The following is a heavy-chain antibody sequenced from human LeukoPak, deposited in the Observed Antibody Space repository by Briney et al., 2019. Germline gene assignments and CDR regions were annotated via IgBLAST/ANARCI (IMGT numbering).Heavy chain of an antibody. J-gene: IGHJ5*02. D-gene: IGHD5-12*01. V-gene: IGHV3-9*01. CDR1: GFSLDDYV. CDR3: AKDLVATIRGWFDP. CDR2: ISWDSGSQ. Sequence: PGRSLRLSCVGSGFSLDDYVMHWVRQVPGKGLEWVSSISWDSGSQAYADSVKGRFTISRDNAKNSLYLQMNSLRAEDTALYYCAKDLVATIRGWFDPWGQGTLVTVSS.